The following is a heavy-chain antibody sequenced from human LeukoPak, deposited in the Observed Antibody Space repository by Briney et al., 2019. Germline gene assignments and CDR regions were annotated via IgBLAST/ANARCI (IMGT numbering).Heavy chain of an antibody. J-gene: IGHJ4*02. CDR1: GGSFSGYY. D-gene: IGHD6-19*01. CDR2: INHSGST. CDR3: ARAGNMGSGWYRDY. Sequence: SETLSLTCAVYGGSFSGYYWSWIRQPPGKGLEWIGEINHSGSTNYNPSLKSRVIISVDTSKNQFSLKLSSVTAADTAVYYCARAGNMGSGWYRDYWGQGTLVTVSS. V-gene: IGHV4-34*01.